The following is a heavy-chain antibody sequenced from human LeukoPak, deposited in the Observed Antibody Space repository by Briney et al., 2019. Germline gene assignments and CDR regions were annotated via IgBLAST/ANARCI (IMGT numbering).Heavy chain of an antibody. CDR3: ARGVVVVTAILYYYYYMDV. Sequence: SETLSLTCTVSGGSISSYYWSWIRQPPGKGLEWIGYIYYSGSTNYNPSLKSRVTISVDTSKNQFSLKLSSVTAADTAVYYCARGVVVVTAILYYYYYMDVWGKGTTVTVSS. V-gene: IGHV4-59*01. CDR1: GGSISSYY. D-gene: IGHD2-21*02. CDR2: IYYSGST. J-gene: IGHJ6*03.